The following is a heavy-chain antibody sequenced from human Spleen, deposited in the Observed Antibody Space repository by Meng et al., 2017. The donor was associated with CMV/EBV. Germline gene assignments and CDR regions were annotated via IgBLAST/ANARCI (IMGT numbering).Heavy chain of an antibody. D-gene: IGHD3-10*01. V-gene: IGHV5-51*01. CDR1: GYSFSSYW. J-gene: IGHJ3*02. Sequence: GGSLRLSCKGSGYSFSSYWIGWVRQMPGKGLEWMGIIYPGDSDTRYSPSFQGQVTISADRSITTAYLQWSSLMASDTAMYYCARLGGLNDAFNIWGLGTMVTVSS. CDR3: ARLGGLNDAFNI. CDR2: IYPGDSDT.